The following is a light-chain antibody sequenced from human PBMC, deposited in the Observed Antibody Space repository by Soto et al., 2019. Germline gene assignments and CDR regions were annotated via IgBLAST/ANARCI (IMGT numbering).Light chain of an antibody. CDR2: EGS. CDR3: CSYAGSSTWV. CDR1: SSDVRSYNL. V-gene: IGLV2-23*01. Sequence: QSALTQPASVSGSPGQSITISCTGTSSDVRSYNLVSWYQQHPGKAPKLMIYEGSKRPSGVSNRFSGSKSGNTASLTISGLQAEDEAAYYCCSYAGSSTWVFGGGTKLTVL. J-gene: IGLJ3*02.